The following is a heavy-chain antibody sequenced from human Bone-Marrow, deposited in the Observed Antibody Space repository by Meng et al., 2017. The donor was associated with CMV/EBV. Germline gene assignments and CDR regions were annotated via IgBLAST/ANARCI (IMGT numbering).Heavy chain of an antibody. CDR1: GGYTSRRDYY. CDR2: IYCSGST. CDR3: ARWAYYYDSSGLDY. V-gene: IGHV4-30-4*08. J-gene: IGHJ4*02. D-gene: IGHD3-22*01. Sequence: QLQQSGPGQVKPSPALSLTCTGFGGYTSRRDYYWSWIRQPPGKCLEWIGYIYCSGSTYYNPSLKSRVTISVDTSKNQFSLKLSSVTAADTAVYYCARWAYYYDSSGLDYWGQGTLVTVSS.